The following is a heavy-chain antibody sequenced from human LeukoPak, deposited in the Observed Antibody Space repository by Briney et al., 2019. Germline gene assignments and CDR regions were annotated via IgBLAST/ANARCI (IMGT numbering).Heavy chain of an antibody. CDR1: GFTFSNYW. CDR2: IKQDGSEK. CDR3: ARYSSTWGWLDP. Sequence: GGSLRLSCAASGFTFSNYWMTWVRQAPGKGLEWVANIKQDGSEKYYVDSVKGRFTISRDNAKNSLYLQMNSLRAEDTAVFYCARYSSTWGWLDPWGQGTLVTVSS. J-gene: IGHJ5*02. V-gene: IGHV3-7*05. D-gene: IGHD6-6*01.